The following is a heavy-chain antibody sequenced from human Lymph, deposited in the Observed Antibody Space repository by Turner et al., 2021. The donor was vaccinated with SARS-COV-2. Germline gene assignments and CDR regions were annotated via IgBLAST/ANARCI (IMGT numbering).Heavy chain of an antibody. Sequence: QVQLVQSGAEVKKPGSSVKVSYKASGGTFSSYAITWVRQAPGQGLEWMGGIIPILAIANYAQKFQGRVTITADKSTSTDYMELSSLRSEDTAVYYCARDSPDCSSTSGYDPWGQGTLVTVSS. J-gene: IGHJ5*02. CDR1: GGTFSSYA. CDR3: ARDSPDCSSTSGYDP. CDR2: IIPILAIA. D-gene: IGHD2-2*01. V-gene: IGHV1-69*10.